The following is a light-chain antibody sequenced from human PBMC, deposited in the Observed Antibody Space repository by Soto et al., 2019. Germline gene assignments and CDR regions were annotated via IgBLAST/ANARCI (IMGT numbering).Light chain of an antibody. CDR3: QQYNSWPFT. CDR1: QSIRSN. V-gene: IGKV3D-15*01. J-gene: IGKJ4*01. Sequence: EIVMTQSPATLSVSPGERATLSCRASQSIRSNLAWYQQQPGQTPRLLIYGASTRATGIPARFSGSGSGTEFTLTVSSLQSEDFAVYYCQQYNSWPFTFGGGTKVEIK. CDR2: GAS.